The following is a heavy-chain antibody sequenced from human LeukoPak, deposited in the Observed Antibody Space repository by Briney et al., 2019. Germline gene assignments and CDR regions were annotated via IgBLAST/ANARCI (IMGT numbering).Heavy chain of an antibody. Sequence: GGSLRLSCAASGFTFSSYWMHWVRQAPGKGLVWVARINGDGSSTRYADSVKGRFTISRDNAKNTLYLQMNSLRAEDTAMYYCARAVYYSNYLGYWGQGTLVTVSS. V-gene: IGHV3-74*01. D-gene: IGHD3-10*01. CDR3: ARAVYYSNYLGY. CDR1: GFTFSSYW. J-gene: IGHJ4*01. CDR2: INGDGSST.